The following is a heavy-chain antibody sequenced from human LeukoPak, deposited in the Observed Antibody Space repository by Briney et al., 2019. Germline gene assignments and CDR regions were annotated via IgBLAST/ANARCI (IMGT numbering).Heavy chain of an antibody. V-gene: IGHV2-5*02. Sequence: VSGPTLVKPTQTLTLTCTFSGFALSTSEVGVGWSRQPPGKALEWLGIIYWDDDKRYSPSLKSRLSIIKDTSKNQVVLTMTNMDPVDTATYYCAHRGTKNWFDPWGQGTLVTVSS. CDR1: GFALSTSEVG. J-gene: IGHJ5*02. CDR2: IYWDDDK. CDR3: AHRGTKNWFDP.